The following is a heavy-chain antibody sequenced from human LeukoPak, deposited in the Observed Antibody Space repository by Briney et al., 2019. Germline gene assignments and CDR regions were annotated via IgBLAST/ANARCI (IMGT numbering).Heavy chain of an antibody. CDR3: ARDLKSLNSLDY. D-gene: IGHD2/OR15-2a*01. CDR2: ISAYNGNT. CDR1: GYTFTSYG. J-gene: IGHJ4*02. V-gene: IGHV1-18*01. Sequence: ASVKVSCKASGYTFTSYGISWVRQAPGQGLGWMGWISAYNGNTNYAQKLQGRVTMTTDTSTSTAYMELRSLRSDDTAVYYCARDLKSLNSLDYWGQGTLVTVSS.